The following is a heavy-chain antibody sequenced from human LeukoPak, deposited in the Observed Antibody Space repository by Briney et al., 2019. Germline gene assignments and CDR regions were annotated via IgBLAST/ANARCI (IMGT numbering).Heavy chain of an antibody. CDR1: GFTFSNNA. CDR2: INDSGDDT. CDR3: ATYIQRPPGMDV. V-gene: IGHV3-23*01. Sequence: GGSLRLSCAASGFTFSNNAMSWVRQAPGKGLEWVSTINDSGDDTYYAGSVKGRVTISRDNSKNTVYLQMNSLRAEDTALYFCATYIQRPPGMDVWGQGTMVTVSS. D-gene: IGHD2-15*01. J-gene: IGHJ6*02.